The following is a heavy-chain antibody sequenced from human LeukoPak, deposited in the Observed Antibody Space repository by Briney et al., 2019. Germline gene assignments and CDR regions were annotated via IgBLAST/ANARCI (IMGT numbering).Heavy chain of an antibody. CDR1: GGFYSGYY. CDR3: ARLKGSYDILTGYGGYGMDV. D-gene: IGHD3-9*01. CDR2: INHSGST. J-gene: IGHJ6*04. Sequence: SETLSLTCAVYGGFYSGYYWSWIRQPPGKGLEWIGEINHSGSTNYNPSLKSRVTISVDTSKNQFSLKLSSVTAADTAVYYCARLKGSYDILTGYGGYGMDVWGKGTTVTVSS. V-gene: IGHV4-34*01.